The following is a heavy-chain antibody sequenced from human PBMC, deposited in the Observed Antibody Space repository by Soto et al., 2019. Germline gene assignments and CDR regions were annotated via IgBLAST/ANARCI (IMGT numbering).Heavy chain of an antibody. CDR2: IYYSGST. Sequence: SETLSLTCTVSGGSISSYYWSWIRQPPGKGLEWIVYIYYSGSTNYNPSLKSRVTISVDTSKNQFSLKLSSVTAADTAVYYCARGRTHVSFEAGQQRWFDPWGQGTLVTVSS. D-gene: IGHD3-9*01. V-gene: IGHV4-59*01. CDR3: ARGRTHVSFEAGQQRWFDP. CDR1: GGSISSYY. J-gene: IGHJ5*02.